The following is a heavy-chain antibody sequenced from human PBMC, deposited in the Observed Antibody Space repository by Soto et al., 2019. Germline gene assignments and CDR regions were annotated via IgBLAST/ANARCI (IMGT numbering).Heavy chain of an antibody. CDR2: IKQDGSEK. V-gene: IGHV3-7*01. Sequence: GGSLRLSCAASGFTFSSYWMSWVRQAPGKGLEWVANIKQDGSEKYYVDSVKGRFTISRDNAKNSLYLQMNSLRAEDTAVYYCHVAAAENDFDYWGQGTLVTVSS. D-gene: IGHD6-13*01. CDR3: HVAAAENDFDY. J-gene: IGHJ4*02. CDR1: GFTFSSYW.